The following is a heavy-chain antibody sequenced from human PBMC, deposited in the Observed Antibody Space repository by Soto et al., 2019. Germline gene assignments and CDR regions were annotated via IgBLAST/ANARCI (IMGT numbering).Heavy chain of an antibody. J-gene: IGHJ4*02. D-gene: IGHD3-22*01. CDR2: IYYSGST. V-gene: IGHV4-31*03. Sequence: SETLSLTCTVCGGSISSGGYYWSWIRQHPGKGLEWIGYIYYSGSTYYNPSLKSRVTISVDTSKNQFSLKLSSVTAAETAVYYCARQDYYDSSGYYIDYWGQGTLVTVSS. CDR3: ARQDYYDSSGYYIDY. CDR1: GGSISSGGYY.